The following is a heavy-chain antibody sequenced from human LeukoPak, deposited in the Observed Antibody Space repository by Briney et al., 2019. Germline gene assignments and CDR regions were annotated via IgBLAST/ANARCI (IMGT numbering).Heavy chain of an antibody. Sequence: GGSLRLSCAASGFTFSSYDMTRVRQAPGKGLEWVSALSSSGGTTYYADSVKGRFTISRDNSKNTLYLQMNSLRAEDTAVYYCAKGVDSRRYYNMDVWGKGTTVTVSS. CDR2: LSSSGGTT. V-gene: IGHV3-23*01. D-gene: IGHD5-12*01. CDR3: AKGVDSRRYYNMDV. J-gene: IGHJ6*03. CDR1: GFTFSSYD.